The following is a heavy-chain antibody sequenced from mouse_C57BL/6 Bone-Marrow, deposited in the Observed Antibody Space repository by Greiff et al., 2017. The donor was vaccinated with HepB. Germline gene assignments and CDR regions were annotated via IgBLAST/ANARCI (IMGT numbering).Heavy chain of an antibody. J-gene: IGHJ4*01. Sequence: QVQLQQSGAELVRPGTSVKLSCKASGYTFTSYWMHWVKQRPGQGLEWIGVIDPSDSYTNYNQKFKGKATLTVDTSSSTAYMQLSSLTSEDSAVYYCASPSGFTGDYAMDYWGQGTSVTVSS. CDR3: ASPSGFTGDYAMDY. V-gene: IGHV1-59*01. CDR2: IDPSDSYT. D-gene: IGHD3-1*01. CDR1: GYTFTSYW.